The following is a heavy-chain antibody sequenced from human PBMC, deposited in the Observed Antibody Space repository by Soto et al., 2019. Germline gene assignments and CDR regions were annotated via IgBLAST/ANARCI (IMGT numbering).Heavy chain of an antibody. J-gene: IGHJ4*02. CDR1: GGSIGSGSYY. D-gene: IGHD3-22*01. Sequence: QVQLQESGPGLVKPSQTLSLTCTVSGGSIGSGSYYWSWIRQHPGKGLEWIGYINYSGSTFYIPSLKSRVTTSRDTSTHQFSLTLSSGTAAEPAVYYCARAGYDRDGGGYYYFDYCGQGTLFIAS. CDR3: ARAGYDRDGGGYYYFDY. V-gene: IGHV4-31*03. CDR2: INYSGST.